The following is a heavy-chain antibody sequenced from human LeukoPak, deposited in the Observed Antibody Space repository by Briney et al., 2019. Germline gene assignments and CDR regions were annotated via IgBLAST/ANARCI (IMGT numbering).Heavy chain of an antibody. CDR2: TYYSGGT. Sequence: SETLSLTCTVSGGSINSGSYYWSWIRQHPGKGLEWIGYTYYSGGTYYNPSLKSRVTISVDTSKNQFSLRLSSVTAADTAVYYCARGNYYDTSGYLDYWGQGTLVTVSS. CDR3: ARGNYYDTSGYLDY. D-gene: IGHD3-22*01. J-gene: IGHJ4*02. V-gene: IGHV4-31*03. CDR1: GGSINSGSYY.